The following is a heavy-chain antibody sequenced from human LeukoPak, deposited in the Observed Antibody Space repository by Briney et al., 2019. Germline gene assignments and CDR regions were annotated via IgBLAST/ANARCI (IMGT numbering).Heavy chain of an antibody. CDR2: IIPIFGTA. CDR1: GGTFSSYA. Sequence: VASVKVSCKASGGTFSSYAISWVRQAPGQGLEWMGGIIPIFGTANYAQKFQGRVTITADESTSTAYMELSSLRSEDTAVYYCASDCSGGSCSFDYWGQGTPVTVSS. V-gene: IGHV1-69*01. D-gene: IGHD2-15*01. J-gene: IGHJ4*02. CDR3: ASDCSGGSCSFDY.